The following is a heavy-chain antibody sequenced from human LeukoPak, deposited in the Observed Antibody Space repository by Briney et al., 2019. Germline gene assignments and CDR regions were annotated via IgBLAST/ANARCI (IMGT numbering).Heavy chain of an antibody. J-gene: IGHJ4*02. D-gene: IGHD3-22*01. CDR1: GFTFSSYA. V-gene: IGHV3-23*01. CDR2: ISGSGGST. CDR3: AKGYDSFDY. Sequence: GGSLRPSCAASGFTFSSYAMSWVRQAPGKGLEWVSGISGSGGSTYYADSVKGRFTISRDNSKNTLHLQMNSLRAEDTAVYYCAKGYDSFDYWGQGTLVTVSS.